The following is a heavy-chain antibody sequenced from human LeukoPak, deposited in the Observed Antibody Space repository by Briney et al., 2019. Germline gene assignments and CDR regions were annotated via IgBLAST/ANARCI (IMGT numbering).Heavy chain of an antibody. J-gene: IGHJ4*02. D-gene: IGHD4-23*01. CDR1: GFTFSSYE. CDR2: ISTSGSTK. CDR3: ARGYGGNSEPDY. Sequence: GGSLRLSCVASGFTFSSYEMNWVRQAPGKGLEWISYISTSGSTKYYADPVKGRFTISRDNAKNSLNLQMNSLRAEDTAVYYCARGYGGNSEPDYWGQGTLVTVSS. V-gene: IGHV3-48*03.